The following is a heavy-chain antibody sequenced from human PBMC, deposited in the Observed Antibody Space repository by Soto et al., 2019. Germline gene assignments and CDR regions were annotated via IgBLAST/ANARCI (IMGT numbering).Heavy chain of an antibody. J-gene: IGHJ4*02. D-gene: IGHD3-22*01. CDR1: GFTFSSYA. CDR2: ISGSGGST. V-gene: IGHV3-23*01. CDR3: ALCLNYYDSSGTQTYFDY. Sequence: GGSLRLSCAASGFTFSSYAMSWVRQAPGKGLEWVSAISGSGGSTYYADSVKGRFTISRDNSKNTLYLQMNSLRAEDTAVYYCALCLNYYDSSGTQTYFDYWGQGPLVTVSS.